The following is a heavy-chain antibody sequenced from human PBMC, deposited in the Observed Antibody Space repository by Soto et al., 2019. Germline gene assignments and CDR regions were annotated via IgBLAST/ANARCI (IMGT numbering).Heavy chain of an antibody. V-gene: IGHV1-69*13. CDR2: IIPIFGTA. J-gene: IGHJ6*02. CDR3: ARDLGWYHSPYYYYYGMDV. D-gene: IGHD6-19*01. Sequence: ASVEVSCKASGGTFRNYAMSWVRQARGEELEWMGGIIPIFGTANYAQKFQGRVTITADESTSTAYMELSSLRSEDTAVYYCARDLGWYHSPYYYYYGMDVWGQGTTVTVSS. CDR1: GGTFRNYA.